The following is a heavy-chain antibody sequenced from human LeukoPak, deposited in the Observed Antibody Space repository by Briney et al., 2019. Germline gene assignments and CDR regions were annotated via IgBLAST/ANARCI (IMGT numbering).Heavy chain of an antibody. CDR3: AKYSTTGGPNWFDP. CDR1: GGSISGYF. D-gene: IGHD2/OR15-2a*01. Sequence: SETLSLTCTVTGGSISGYFWSWIRQPPGKGLEWIGYIHYTGTTSYNPSLKSRVVISVDTSKNQFSLRLSSVTAADTAVYYCAKYSTTGGPNWFDPWGQGTLVTVSS. CDR2: IHYTGTT. J-gene: IGHJ5*02. V-gene: IGHV4-59*08.